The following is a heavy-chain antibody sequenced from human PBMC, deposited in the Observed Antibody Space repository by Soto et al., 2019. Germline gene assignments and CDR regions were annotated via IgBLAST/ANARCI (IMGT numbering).Heavy chain of an antibody. CDR3: AAELYSGGRCCSFDI. V-gene: IGHV1-58*01. D-gene: IGHD2-15*01. Sequence: QMQVVQSGPEVKKPGTSVTVSCKTSGIIFSNSAVQWVRQARGQRLEWLGYIIIAGGGTKYSQNLQGKITITRDMSTNTAYMELSSLSSEDTAIYYCAAELYSGGRCCSFDIWGQGTMITVSS. CDR1: GIIFSNSA. J-gene: IGHJ3*02. CDR2: IIIAGGGT.